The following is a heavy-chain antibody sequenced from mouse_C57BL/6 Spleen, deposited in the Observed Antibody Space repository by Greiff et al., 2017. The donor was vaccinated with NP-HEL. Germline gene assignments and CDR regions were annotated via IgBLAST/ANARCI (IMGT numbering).Heavy chain of an antibody. CDR2: INPSSGYT. V-gene: IGHV1-4*01. J-gene: IGHJ1*03. D-gene: IGHD1-1*01. Sequence: VQLQQSGAELARPGASVKMSCKASGYTFTSYTMHWVKQRPGQGLEWIGYINPSSGYTKYNQKFKDKATLTADKSSSTAYMQLSSLTSEDSAVYYCARSGRSSYVEFDVWGTGTTVTVSS. CDR3: ARSGRSSYVEFDV. CDR1: GYTFTSYT.